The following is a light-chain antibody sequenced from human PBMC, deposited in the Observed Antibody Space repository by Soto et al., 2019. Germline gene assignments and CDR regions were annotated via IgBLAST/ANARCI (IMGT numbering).Light chain of an antibody. CDR1: QSVSNNS. V-gene: IGKV3-20*01. CDR2: CAF. Sequence: ELTQSPGTLSVSPGERATLSCRASQSVSNNSLSWYQQKPGQAPMLLIYCAFNRATGIPDRFSGSGSGTDFTLTIRRLEPEDFAVYYCHQYGSSGTFGQGTMVDVK. CDR3: HQYGSSGT. J-gene: IGKJ1*01.